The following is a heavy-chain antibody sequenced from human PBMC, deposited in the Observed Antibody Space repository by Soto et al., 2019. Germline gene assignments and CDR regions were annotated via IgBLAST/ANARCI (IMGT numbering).Heavy chain of an antibody. Sequence: GASVKVSCKASGYTFTSYGISWVRQAPGQGLEWMGWISAYNGNTNYAQKLQGRVTMTTDTSTSTAYMELRSLRSDDTAVYYCARDQYYDFWSGYYVKVDGYYYYYGMDVWGQGTTLTVSS. CDR3: ARDQYYDFWSGYYVKVDGYYYYYGMDV. V-gene: IGHV1-18*01. D-gene: IGHD3-3*01. CDR2: ISAYNGNT. J-gene: IGHJ6*02. CDR1: GYTFTSYG.